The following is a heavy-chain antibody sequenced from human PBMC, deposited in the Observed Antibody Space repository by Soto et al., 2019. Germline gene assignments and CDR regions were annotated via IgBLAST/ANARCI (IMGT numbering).Heavy chain of an antibody. CDR1: GGSIRYYF. Sequence: QVQLQESGPGLVKPSETLSLICTVSGGSIRYYFWTWIRQPAGKGLEWIGRIYSSGNTVYNASLKSRVTMSIDMSKNQFSLKLSSMTAADTAVYYCVRDVESPGISGSWGAFDIWGQGTVVTVSS. J-gene: IGHJ3*02. V-gene: IGHV4-4*07. CDR3: VRDVESPGISGSWGAFDI. D-gene: IGHD1-20*01. CDR2: IYSSGNT.